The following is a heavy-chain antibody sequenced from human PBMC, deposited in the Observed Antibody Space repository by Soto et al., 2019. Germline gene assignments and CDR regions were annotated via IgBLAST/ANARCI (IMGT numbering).Heavy chain of an antibody. CDR2: IIPIFGTA. J-gene: IGHJ6*02. CDR1: GGTFSSYA. Sequence: QVQLVQSGAEVKKPGSSVKVSCKASGGTFSSYAIGWVRQAPGQGLEWMGGIIPIFGTANYAQKFQGRVTITADESTSTAYMELSSLRSEDTSVYYCASQVVVAATPGVYFGMVVWGQGITVTGSS. CDR3: ASQVVVAATPGVYFGMVV. V-gene: IGHV1-69*12. D-gene: IGHD2-15*01.